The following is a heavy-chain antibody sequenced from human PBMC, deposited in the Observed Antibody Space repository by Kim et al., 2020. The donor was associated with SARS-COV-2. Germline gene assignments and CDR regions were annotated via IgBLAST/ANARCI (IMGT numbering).Heavy chain of an antibody. CDR3: ARHAGGYCSSASCYGIDAFDI. CDR1: GGSISSSSYY. D-gene: IGHD2-2*01. J-gene: IGHJ3*02. CDR2: IYYSGST. Sequence: SETLSLTCTVSGGSISSSSYYWGWIRQPPGKGLEWIGSIYYSGSTYYNPSLKSRVTISVDTSKNQFSLKLSSVTAADTAVYYCARHAGGYCSSASCYGIDAFDIWGQGTMVTVSS. V-gene: IGHV4-39*01.